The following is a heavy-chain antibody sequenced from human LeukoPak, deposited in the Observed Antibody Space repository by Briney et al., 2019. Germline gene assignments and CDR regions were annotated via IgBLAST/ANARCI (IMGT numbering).Heavy chain of an antibody. Sequence: GGSLRLSCAASGFTFSSYGMHWVRQAPGKGLEWVAVISYDGSNKYYADSVKGRFTISRDNSKNTLYLQMNSLRAEDTAVYYCAKWVITTGFDYWGQGTLVTVPS. V-gene: IGHV3-30*18. CDR1: GFTFSSYG. J-gene: IGHJ4*02. D-gene: IGHD3-22*01. CDR2: ISYDGSNK. CDR3: AKWVITTGFDY.